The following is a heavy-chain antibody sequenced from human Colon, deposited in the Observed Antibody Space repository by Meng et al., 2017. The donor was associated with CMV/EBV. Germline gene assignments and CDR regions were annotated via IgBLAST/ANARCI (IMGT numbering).Heavy chain of an antibody. D-gene: IGHD6-13*01. CDR2: IYYSGST. CDR1: GGSISSSSYY. CDR3: ARAAAAGEYYFDY. V-gene: IGHV4-39*07. Sequence: LQRQESGPGLVKPSETLSLTCTVSGGSISSSSYYWGWIRQPPGKGLEWIGSIYYSGSTYYNPSLKSRVTISVDTSKNQFSLKLSSVTAADTAVYYCARAAAAGEYYFDYWGQGTLVTVSS. J-gene: IGHJ4*02.